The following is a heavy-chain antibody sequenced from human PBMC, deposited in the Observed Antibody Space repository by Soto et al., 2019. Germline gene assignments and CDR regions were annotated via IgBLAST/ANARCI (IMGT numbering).Heavy chain of an antibody. CDR2: INHSGRT. V-gene: IGHV4-34*01. Sequence: QVQLQQWGAGLLKPSETLSLTCAVHGGSFSGYYWCWIRQPPGKGLEWIGEINHSGRTNYNPTLNSGFTISVDTSKNQFSLKLSSVNAADTAVYYCARGVAVRGGYGSWSYYRWFDPWGKGTMVTVAS. CDR1: GGSFSGYY. CDR3: ARGVAVRGGYGSWSYYRWFDP. J-gene: IGHJ5*02. D-gene: IGHD3-10*01.